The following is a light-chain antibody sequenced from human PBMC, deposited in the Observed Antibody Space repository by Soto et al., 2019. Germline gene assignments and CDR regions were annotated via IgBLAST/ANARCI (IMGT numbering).Light chain of an antibody. CDR3: EKGRGRRVT. CDR2: DAS. V-gene: IGKV3-11*01. J-gene: IGKJ4*02. CDR1: QSVSSY. Sequence: EIVLTQSPATLSFSPGERATLSCRASQSVSSYLAWYQQKPGQAPRLLIYDASNRATGIPARFSGSGSGTDFTLTISSKEPEDFAVGNSEKGRGRRVTLSGGTKVDIK.